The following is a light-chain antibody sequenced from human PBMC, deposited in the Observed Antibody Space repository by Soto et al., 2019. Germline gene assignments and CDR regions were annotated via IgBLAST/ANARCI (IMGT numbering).Light chain of an antibody. J-gene: IGLJ3*02. CDR1: SSNIGTNG. CDR3: AAWDDSLNGWV. CDR2: YDD. V-gene: IGLV1-36*01. Sequence: QSVLTQPPSASEAPRQRVTISCSGSSSNIGTNGVNWYQQLPGKAPKLLIYYDDLLPSGVSDRFSGSKSGTSASLAISGLQSADEADDYCAAWDDSLNGWVFGGGTKLTVL.